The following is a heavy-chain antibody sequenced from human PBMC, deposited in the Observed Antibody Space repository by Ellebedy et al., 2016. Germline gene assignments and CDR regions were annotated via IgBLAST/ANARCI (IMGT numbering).Heavy chain of an antibody. V-gene: IGHV3-15*01. D-gene: IGHD3-10*01. CDR2: IKSKTNGGTT. CDR3: TTGITMVRGVRALDY. J-gene: IGHJ4*02. CDR1: ALTFNNVW. Sequence: GESLKISCVVSALTFNNVWMTWVRQAPGKGLEWVGRIKSKTNGGTTDYAAPVKGRFTISRDDSKNTLYLQMNSLKTEDTGVYYCTTGITMVRGVRALDYWGLGTLVTVSS.